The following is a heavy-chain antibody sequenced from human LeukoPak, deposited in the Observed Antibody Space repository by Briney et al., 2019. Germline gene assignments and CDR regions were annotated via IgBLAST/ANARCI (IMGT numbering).Heavy chain of an antibody. J-gene: IGHJ4*02. CDR2: ISVIGGII. D-gene: IGHD3-22*01. Sequence: PGGSLRLSCKVSGFTFSDFYMSWICQGPGKGLEWLSYISVIGGIIDYSDSVNGRFTISRDNAENSLYLQMNSLRSEDTAVYYCERDSGYHYDSSGSENFDYWGQGPRVTV. CDR3: ERDSGYHYDSSGSENFDY. CDR1: GFTFSDFY. V-gene: IGHV3-11*04.